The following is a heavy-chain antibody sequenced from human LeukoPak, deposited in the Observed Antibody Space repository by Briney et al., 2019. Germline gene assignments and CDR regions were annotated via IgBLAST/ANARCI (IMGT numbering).Heavy chain of an antibody. CDR1: GLSFNSYW. V-gene: IGHV3-74*01. CDR2: IKSDEKTT. J-gene: IGHJ4*02. D-gene: IGHD5-12*01. CDR3: ATGAINGYEH. Sequence: GGSLRLSCAASGLSFNSYWMHWVRQVPGKGLVWVSFIKSDEKTTAYADSVKGRFCISRDNAKNTLDLQMNNLRAEDTALYFCATGAINGYEHWGLGTLVTVSS.